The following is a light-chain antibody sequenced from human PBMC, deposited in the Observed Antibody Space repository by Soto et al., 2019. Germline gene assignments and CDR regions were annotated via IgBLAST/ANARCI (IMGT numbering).Light chain of an antibody. CDR2: GDS. CDR1: QSVSNN. J-gene: IGKJ2*01. CDR3: HQYNHWPPLYS. V-gene: IGKV3-15*01. Sequence: EVVLTQSPVTLSMSPGERATLSCRASQSVSNNLAWYQQKPGQAPRLLIYGDSTRATGVPARFSCSGSGTEFTLTIAGLQSEDSAIYYCHQYNHWPPLYSFGQGTRLEIK.